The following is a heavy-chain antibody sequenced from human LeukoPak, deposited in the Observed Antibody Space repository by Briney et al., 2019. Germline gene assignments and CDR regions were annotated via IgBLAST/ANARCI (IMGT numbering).Heavy chain of an antibody. V-gene: IGHV3-33*01. CDR2: IWYDGSNK. Sequence: GGSLRLSCAASGFTFSHHGMHWVRQAPGKGLEWVAVIWYDGSNKYYADSVKGRFTISRDNSKNTLYLQMNSLRAEDTAVYYCARDNYYVEYYFDYWGQGTLVTVSS. J-gene: IGHJ4*02. CDR1: GFTFSHHG. CDR3: ARDNYYVEYYFDY. D-gene: IGHD3-10*02.